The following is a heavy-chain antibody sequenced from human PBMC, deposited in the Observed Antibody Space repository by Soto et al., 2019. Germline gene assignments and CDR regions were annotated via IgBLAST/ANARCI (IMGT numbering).Heavy chain of an antibody. CDR1: GVFISSSSYY. V-gene: IGHV4-39*07. CDR3: AGAPNWAYFAF. Sequence: SETLSLTCTVSGVFISSSSYYWAWIRQPPGKEPEWIGCIYYTGSTDHTPSLKTRVAISMDTSKNQFSLNLSSVTAADTAVYYCAGAPNWAYFAFWGLGTLVTVSS. D-gene: IGHD7-27*01. J-gene: IGHJ4*02. CDR2: IYYTGST.